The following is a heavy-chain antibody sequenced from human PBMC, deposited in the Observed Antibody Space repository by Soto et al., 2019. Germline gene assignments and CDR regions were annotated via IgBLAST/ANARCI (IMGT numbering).Heavy chain of an antibody. D-gene: IGHD1-26*01. CDR3: ARQHSHICAS. V-gene: IGHV5-51*01. Sequence: PGESLKISWKGVGCKFGSAWIGWVRQMPGTGLERMGIIKPGTSEIGYSPSCRGHVTISAGEAVSTAYLQESSLNASDTAMYYGARQHSHICASWGQGTLVTVSS. CDR2: IKPGTSEI. J-gene: IGHJ5*02. CDR1: GCKFGSAW.